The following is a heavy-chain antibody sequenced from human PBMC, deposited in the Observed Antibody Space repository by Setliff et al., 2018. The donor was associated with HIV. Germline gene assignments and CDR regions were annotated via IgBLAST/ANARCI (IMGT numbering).Heavy chain of an antibody. CDR2: IYYSGST. CDR1: GGSISSSSYY. Sequence: PSETLSLTCTVSGGSISSSSYYWGWIRQPPGKGLEWIGSIYYSGSTYYNPSLKSRVTISVDTSKNQFSLKLSSVTAADTAVYYCARHVDIVVVVAAPSFDYWGQGTLVTVSS. V-gene: IGHV4-39*01. CDR3: ARHVDIVVVVAAPSFDY. J-gene: IGHJ4*02. D-gene: IGHD2-15*01.